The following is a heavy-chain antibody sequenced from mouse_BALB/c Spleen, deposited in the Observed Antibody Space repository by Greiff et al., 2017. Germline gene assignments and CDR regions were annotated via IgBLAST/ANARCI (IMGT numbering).Heavy chain of an antibody. CDR2: IWGDGST. D-gene: IGHD1-1*01. V-gene: IGHV2-6-7*01. CDR3: ARDHYYGSSGAMDY. J-gene: IGHJ4*01. CDR1: GFSLTSYG. Sequence: VKLMQSGPGLVQPSQSLSITCTVSGFSLTSYGVHWVRQPPGKGLEWLGMIWGDGSTDYNSALKSRLSISKDNSKSQVFLKMNSLQTDDTARYYCARDHYYGSSGAMDYWGQGTSVTVSS.